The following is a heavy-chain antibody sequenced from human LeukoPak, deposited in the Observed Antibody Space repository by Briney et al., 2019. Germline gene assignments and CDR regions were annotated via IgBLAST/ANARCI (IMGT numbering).Heavy chain of an antibody. V-gene: IGHV4-4*07. D-gene: IGHD3-3*01. Sequence: PSETLSLTCTVSGGSISSYYWSWIRQPAGKGLEWIGRIYTSGSTNYNPSLKSRVTMSVDTSKNQFSLKLSSVTAADTAVYYCARGATTLEWLLKEPEEDAFDIWGQGTMVTVSS. CDR3: ARGATTLEWLLKEPEEDAFDI. CDR2: IYTSGST. J-gene: IGHJ3*02. CDR1: GGSISSYY.